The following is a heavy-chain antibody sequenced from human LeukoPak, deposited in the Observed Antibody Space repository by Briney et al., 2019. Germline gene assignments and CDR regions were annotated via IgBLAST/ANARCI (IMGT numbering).Heavy chain of an antibody. Sequence: GESLKISCKGSGYSFTNYWISWVRQMLGKGLEWMGRIDPSDSYTNYSPSFQGHVTISADKSISTAYLQWSSLKASDTAMYYCARHMAGYCSTTSCSNFDYWGQGTLVTVSS. CDR1: GYSFTNYW. D-gene: IGHD2-2*01. CDR3: ARHMAGYCSTTSCSNFDY. CDR2: IDPSDSYT. J-gene: IGHJ4*02. V-gene: IGHV5-10-1*01.